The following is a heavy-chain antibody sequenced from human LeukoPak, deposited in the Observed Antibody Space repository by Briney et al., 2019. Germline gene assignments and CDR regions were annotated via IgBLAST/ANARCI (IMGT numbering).Heavy chain of an antibody. V-gene: IGHV4-34*01. D-gene: IGHD3-22*01. CDR3: ARDAGGYPLVGDNAFDI. J-gene: IGHJ3*02. CDR2: INHSGST. CDR1: GGSFSGYY. Sequence: SEILSLTCAVYGGSFSGYYWSWIRQPPGKGLEWIGEINHSGSTNYNPSLKSRVTISVDTSKNQFSLKLSSVTAADTAVYYCARDAGGYPLVGDNAFDIWGQGTMVTVSS.